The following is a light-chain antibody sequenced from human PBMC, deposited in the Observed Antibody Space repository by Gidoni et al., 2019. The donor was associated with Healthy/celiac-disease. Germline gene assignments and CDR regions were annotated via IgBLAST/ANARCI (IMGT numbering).Light chain of an antibody. CDR1: QSISSW. Sequence: DIQMTQSPSTLSASVGDRVTITCRASQSISSWLAWYQQKPGKAPKLLIYKASSLERGVPSRFSGSGSGTEFTLTISSLQPDDFATYCCQQYNSYLTWTFGQXTKVEIK. V-gene: IGKV1-5*03. J-gene: IGKJ1*01. CDR3: QQYNSYLTWT. CDR2: KAS.